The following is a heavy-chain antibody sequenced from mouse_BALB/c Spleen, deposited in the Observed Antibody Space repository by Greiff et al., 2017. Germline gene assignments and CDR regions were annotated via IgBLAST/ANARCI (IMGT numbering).Heavy chain of an antibody. CDR3: AFTTEDYFDY. CDR2: IDPANGNT. D-gene: IGHD1-1*01. Sequence: EVKLMESGAELVKPGASVKLSCTASGFNIKDTYMHWVKQRPEQGLEWIGRIDPANGNTKYDPKFQGKATITADTSSNTAYLQLSSLTSEDTAVYYCAFTTEDYFDYWGQGTTLTVSS. V-gene: IGHV14-3*02. CDR1: GFNIKDTY. J-gene: IGHJ2*01.